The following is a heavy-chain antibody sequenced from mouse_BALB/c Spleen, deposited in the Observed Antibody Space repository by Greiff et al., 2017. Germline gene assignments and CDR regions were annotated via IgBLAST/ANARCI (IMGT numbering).Heavy chain of an antibody. D-gene: IGHD1-1*01. J-gene: IGHJ3*01. Sequence: EVKLQESGPGLVKPSQSLSLTCTVTGYSITSDYAWNWIRQFPGNKLEWMGYISYSGSTSYNPSLKSRISITRDTSKNQFFLQLNSVTTEDTATYYCARADYGSRAGFAYWGQGTLVTVSA. CDR1: GYSITSDYA. CDR3: ARADYGSRAGFAY. CDR2: ISYSGST. V-gene: IGHV3-2*02.